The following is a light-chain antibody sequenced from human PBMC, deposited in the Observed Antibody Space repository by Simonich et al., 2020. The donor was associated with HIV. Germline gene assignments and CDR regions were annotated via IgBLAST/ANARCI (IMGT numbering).Light chain of an antibody. J-gene: IGKJ4*01. CDR1: QSVSSY. CDR3: QQRSNWPLT. V-gene: IGKV3-11*01. CDR2: DAS. Sequence: ELVLPQSPATLSLSPGERATLSCRASQSVSSYLAWYQQKPGPAPRLLIYDASNRATGIPARFSGSGSGTDFTLTISSLEPEDFAVYYCQQRSNWPLTFGGGTKVEIK.